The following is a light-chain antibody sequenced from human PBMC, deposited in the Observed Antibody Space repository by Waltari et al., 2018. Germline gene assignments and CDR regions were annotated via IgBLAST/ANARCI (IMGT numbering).Light chain of an antibody. CDR3: HQYNNWPYT. V-gene: IGKV3-15*01. CDR2: GAS. CDR1: ESVSGT. Sequence: EIVMTQSPATLSVSPGDRATLSCRASESVSGTLAWYQQRPGQAPSLLIYGASTRASGIPARFIGSGSGTEFTLTISSLQSEDFAVYYCHQYNNWPYTFGQGTKLEIK. J-gene: IGKJ2*01.